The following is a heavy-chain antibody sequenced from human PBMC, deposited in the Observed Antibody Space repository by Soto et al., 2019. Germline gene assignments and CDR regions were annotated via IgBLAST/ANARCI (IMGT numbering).Heavy chain of an antibody. J-gene: IGHJ4*02. CDR1: GGSISSSTYY. CDR3: ANSYGDYVSY. CDR2: IYYSGST. D-gene: IGHD4-17*01. V-gene: IGHV4-39*01. Sequence: QLQLQESGPGLVKPSETLSLTCTVSGGSISSSTYYWGWIRQPPGKGLEWIGSIYYSGSTYYNPSLKSRVTISVYTSKNQFSLKLSSVTAADTAVYYCANSYGDYVSYWGQGTLVTVSS.